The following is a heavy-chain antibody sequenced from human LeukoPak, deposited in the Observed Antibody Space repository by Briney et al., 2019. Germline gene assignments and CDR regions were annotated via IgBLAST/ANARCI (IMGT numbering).Heavy chain of an antibody. CDR1: GGSVNSGDYY. D-gene: IGHD5-18*01. CDR3: ARTRIQLWSSPLDY. CDR2: IYYSGST. J-gene: IGHJ4*02. V-gene: IGHV4-30-4*01. Sequence: SQTLSLTCTVSGGSVNSGDYYWSWIRQPPGKGLEWIAYIYYSGSTYYNPSLKSRVTISVDTSKNQFSLKLSSVTAADTAVYYCARTRIQLWSSPLDYWGQGTLVTVSS.